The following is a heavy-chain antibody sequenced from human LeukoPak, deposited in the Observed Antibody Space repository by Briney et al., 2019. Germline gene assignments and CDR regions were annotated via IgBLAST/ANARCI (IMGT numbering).Heavy chain of an antibody. J-gene: IGHJ3*02. CDR2: VYYSGST. CDR3: AVNSTRHTFDI. CDR1: GGSISTHY. V-gene: IGHV4-59*08. D-gene: IGHD5-24*01. Sequence: SETLSFTCTVSGGSISTHYWSWIRQSPGKGLEWIGSVYYSGSTNYNPSLKSRVSISVDTSKNQFSLELSSVTAADTAVYYCAVNSTRHTFDIWGQGTMVTVSS.